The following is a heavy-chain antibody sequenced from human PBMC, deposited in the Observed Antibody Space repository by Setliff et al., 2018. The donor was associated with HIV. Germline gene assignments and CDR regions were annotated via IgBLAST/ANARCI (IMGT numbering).Heavy chain of an antibody. J-gene: IGHJ4*02. CDR1: GFTSVGPD. V-gene: IGHV4-38-2*01. Sequence: PSETLSLTCPPGFTSVGPDWGWIRQPSGKGLEWIGSIYHSGSTFYNPSLRSRVTISVDTSQDQFSLRLTSVTAADTAVYYCAARNSGNPTRHFDYWGQGTLVTVSS. CDR3: AARNSGNPTRHFDY. D-gene: IGHD3-10*01. CDR2: IYHSGST.